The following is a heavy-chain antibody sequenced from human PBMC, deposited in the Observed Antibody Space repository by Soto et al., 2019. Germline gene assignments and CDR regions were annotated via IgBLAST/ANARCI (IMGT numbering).Heavy chain of an antibody. J-gene: IGHJ4*02. V-gene: IGHV3-23*01. CDR3: AKDPAPVVLRWEDY. Sequence: GGSLRLSCAASGFTFSSYAMSWVRQAPGKGLEWVSSISASGTSTFYADSVKGRFTVSRDNSKNTLYLQMNSLRAEDTAVYYWAKDPAPVVLRWEDYWGQGTLVTVSS. CDR1: GFTFSSYA. CDR2: ISASGTST. D-gene: IGHD3-22*01.